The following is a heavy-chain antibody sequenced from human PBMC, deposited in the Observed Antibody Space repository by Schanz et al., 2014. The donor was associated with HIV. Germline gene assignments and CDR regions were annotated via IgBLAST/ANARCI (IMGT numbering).Heavy chain of an antibody. CDR3: ARDWRPNYDFWSGSIGVIGMDV. CDR2: ISYDGSNK. CDR1: GFRFSDHG. J-gene: IGHJ6*02. D-gene: IGHD3-3*01. Sequence: QVQLVESGGGVVQPGRSLRLSCTTSGFRFSDHGMHWVRQAPGKGLEWVAVISYDGSNKYYADSVKGRFTISRDTSTNTLYLQMNSLRAEDTAVYYCARDWRPNYDFWSGSIGVIGMDVWGQGTTVTVSS. V-gene: IGHV3-33*05.